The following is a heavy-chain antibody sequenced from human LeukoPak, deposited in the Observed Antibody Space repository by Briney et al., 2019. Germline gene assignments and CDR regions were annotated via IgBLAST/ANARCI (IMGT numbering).Heavy chain of an antibody. D-gene: IGHD3/OR15-3a*01. J-gene: IGHJ4*02. Sequence: GGSLRLSCAASGFTFSDYWMHWVRQAPGKGLVWVSLIKSDGSSTSYADSVKGRFTITRDSAKNTLYLQMNSLRAEDTAVYYCARGTGNYYGYWGQGTLVTVSS. CDR1: GFTFSDYW. V-gene: IGHV3-74*01. CDR2: IKSDGSST. CDR3: ARGTGNYYGY.